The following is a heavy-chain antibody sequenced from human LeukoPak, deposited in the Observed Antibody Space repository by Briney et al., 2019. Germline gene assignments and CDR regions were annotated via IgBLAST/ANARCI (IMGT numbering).Heavy chain of an antibody. Sequence: GGSLRLSCAASGFNFSSYGMHWVRQTPGKGLEWLTFMRYDGSYKTYVDSVKGRFTISRDNAKNSLYLQMNSLRAEDTALYYCAKDLMWADYYGSGSYLDYWGQGTLVTVSS. CDR2: MRYDGSYK. D-gene: IGHD3-10*01. J-gene: IGHJ4*02. CDR1: GFNFSSYG. CDR3: AKDLMWADYYGSGSYLDY. V-gene: IGHV3-30*02.